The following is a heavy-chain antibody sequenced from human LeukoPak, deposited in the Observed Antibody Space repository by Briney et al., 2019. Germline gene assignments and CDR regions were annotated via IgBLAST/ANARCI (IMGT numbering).Heavy chain of an antibody. CDR2: ISGSGGST. D-gene: IGHD2-15*01. CDR3: AKDLGPALVVAAH. Sequence: PGGSLRLSCAASGFTFSSYAMSWVRQAPGKGLEWVSAISGSGGSTYYADSVKGRFTISRDNSKNTLYPQMNSLRAEDTAVYYCAKDLGPALVVAAHWGQGTLVTVSS. V-gene: IGHV3-23*01. CDR1: GFTFSSYA. J-gene: IGHJ4*02.